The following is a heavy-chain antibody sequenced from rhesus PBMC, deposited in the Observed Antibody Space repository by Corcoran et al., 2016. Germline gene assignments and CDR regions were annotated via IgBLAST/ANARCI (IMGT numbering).Heavy chain of an antibody. V-gene: IGHV4-93*02. Sequence: QVQLQESGPGVVKPSETLSLTCAVSGGSISSSYWWSWIRPSPGKGLEGIGGTMGRVGCTEDNPSIKNLVSISIDTSKNQFARKLSSGTAADTAWYYCASPPGLFGLGKFDVWGPGVLVTVSS. J-gene: IGHJ5-1*01. CDR1: GGSISSSYW. D-gene: IGHD3-3*01. CDR2: TMGRVGCT. CDR3: ASPPGLFGLGKFDV.